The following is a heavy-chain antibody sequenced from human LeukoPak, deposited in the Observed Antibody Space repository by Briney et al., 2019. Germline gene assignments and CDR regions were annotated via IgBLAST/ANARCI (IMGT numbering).Heavy chain of an antibody. CDR2: IRYDGSNK. Sequence: GGSLRLSCAASGFTFSSYGMHWVRQAPGKGLEWVAFIRYDGSNKYYADSVKGRFTISRDNSKNTLYLQMNSLRAEDTAVYYCAKDRLRFLNPMDVWGKGTTVTVSS. J-gene: IGHJ6*03. CDR3: AKDRLRFLNPMDV. V-gene: IGHV3-30*02. CDR1: GFTFSSYG. D-gene: IGHD3-3*01.